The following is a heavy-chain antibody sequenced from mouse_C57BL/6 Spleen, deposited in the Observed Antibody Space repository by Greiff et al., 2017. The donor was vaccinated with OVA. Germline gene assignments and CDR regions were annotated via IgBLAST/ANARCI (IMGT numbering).Heavy chain of an antibody. Sequence: EVKLVESGGDLVKPGGSLKLSCAASGFTFSSYGMSWVRQTPDKRLEWVATISSGGSYTYYPDSVKGRFTISRDNAKNTLYLQMSSLKSEDTAMYYCARQSGSSHWYFDVWGTGTTVTVSS. CDR2: ISSGGSYT. J-gene: IGHJ1*03. V-gene: IGHV5-6*01. D-gene: IGHD1-1*01. CDR1: GFTFSSYG. CDR3: ARQSGSSHWYFDV.